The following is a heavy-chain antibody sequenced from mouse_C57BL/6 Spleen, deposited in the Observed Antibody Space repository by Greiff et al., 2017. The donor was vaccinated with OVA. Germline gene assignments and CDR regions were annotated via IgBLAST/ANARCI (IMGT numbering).Heavy chain of an antibody. CDR2: LWSGGST. CDR3: AREGIYYDYDDYAMDY. V-gene: IGHV2-2*01. D-gene: IGHD2-4*01. J-gene: IGHJ4*01. Sequence: VQLQQSGPGLVQPSQSLSITCTVSGFSLTSYGVHWVRQSPGKGLEWLGVLWSGGSTDYNAAFISRLSISKDNSKSQVFFKMNSLQADDTAIYYCAREGIYYDYDDYAMDYWGQGTSVTVSS. CDR1: GFSLTSYG.